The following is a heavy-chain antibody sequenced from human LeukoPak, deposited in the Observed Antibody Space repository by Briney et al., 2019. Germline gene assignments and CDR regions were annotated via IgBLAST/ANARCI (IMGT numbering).Heavy chain of an antibody. J-gene: IGHJ4*02. CDR1: GFTFSNYG. CDR2: IRYDGSNK. V-gene: IGHV3-30*02. D-gene: IGHD3-9*01. CDR3: AKDTGERLGILTGYYKSRKSYFDY. Sequence: PGGSLRLSCAASGFTFSNYGMHWVRQAPGQGLEWVAFIRYDGSNKYYADSVKGRFTISRDNSKNTLDLQMNSLRAEDTAVYYCAKDTGERLGILTGYYKSRKSYFDYWGQGTLVTVSS.